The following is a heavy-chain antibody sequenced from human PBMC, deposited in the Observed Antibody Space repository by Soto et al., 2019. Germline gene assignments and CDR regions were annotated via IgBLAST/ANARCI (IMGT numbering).Heavy chain of an antibody. J-gene: IGHJ6*02. CDR3: AREKAVVVAAGLYYYYGMDV. CDR2: IIPIFGTA. D-gene: IGHD2-15*01. V-gene: IGHV1-69*13. Sequence: SVKVSCKASGGTFSSYAISWVRQAPGQGLEWMGGIIPIFGTANYAQKFQGRVTITADESTSTAYMGLSSLRSEDTAVYYCAREKAVVVAAGLYYYYGMDVWGQGTTVTVSS. CDR1: GGTFSSYA.